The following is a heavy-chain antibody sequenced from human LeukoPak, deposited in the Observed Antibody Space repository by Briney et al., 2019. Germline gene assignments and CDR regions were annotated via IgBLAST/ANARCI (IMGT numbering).Heavy chain of an antibody. J-gene: IGHJ5*02. D-gene: IGHD3-3*01. CDR2: INPNSGGT. CDR3: ARTYYDFWSGYTDTNWFDP. Sequence: ASVKVSCKASGGTFISYAISWVRQAPGQGLEWMGWINPNSGGTNYAQKFQGWVTMTRDTSISTAYMELSRLRSDDTAVYYCARTYYDFWSGYTDTNWFDPWGQGTLVTVSS. V-gene: IGHV1-2*04. CDR1: GGTFISYA.